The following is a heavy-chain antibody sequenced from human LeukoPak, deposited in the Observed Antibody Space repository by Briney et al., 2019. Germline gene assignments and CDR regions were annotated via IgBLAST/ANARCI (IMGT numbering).Heavy chain of an antibody. J-gene: IGHJ3*02. CDR3: ARDGDYGDYNAFDI. CDR1: GYTFTSYD. D-gene: IGHD4-17*01. V-gene: IGHV1-8*01. Sequence: GASVKVSCKASGYTFTSYDINWLRQATGQGLEWMGWMNPNSGNTGYAQKFQGRVTMTRSTSISTAYMELSSLRSEDTAVYYCARDGDYGDYNAFDIWGQGTMVTVSS. CDR2: MNPNSGNT.